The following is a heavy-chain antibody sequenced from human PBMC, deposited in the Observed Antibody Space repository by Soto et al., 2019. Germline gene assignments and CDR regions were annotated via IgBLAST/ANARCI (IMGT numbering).Heavy chain of an antibody. J-gene: IGHJ6*02. Sequence: QVQLQQWGAGLLKPSETLSLTCAVYGGSFSGYYWSWIRQPPGKGLEWIGEINHSGSTNYNPSLKRRVTISVDTSKNQFSLKLSSVTAADTAVYYGAGGLGGSGLGGMDVWGQGTTVTVSS. CDR2: INHSGST. D-gene: IGHD3-10*01. CDR1: GGSFSGYY. CDR3: AGGLGGSGLGGMDV. V-gene: IGHV4-34*01.